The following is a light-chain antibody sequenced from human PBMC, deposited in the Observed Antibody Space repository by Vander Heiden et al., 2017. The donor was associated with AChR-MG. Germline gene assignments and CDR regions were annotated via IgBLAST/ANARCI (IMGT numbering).Light chain of an antibody. CDR3: SAWDDSLNGPV. J-gene: IGLJ3*02. V-gene: IGLV1-44*01. Sequence: QSVLAQPPSASGTPGQTVSISCSGSSSNIGSNTVNWYQHLPGSAPKLIVYFINQRPSGVPDRFSGSRSGTSASLAITGLQSEDEADYYCSAWDDSLNGPVFGGGTKLTVL. CDR2: FIN. CDR1: SSNIGSNT.